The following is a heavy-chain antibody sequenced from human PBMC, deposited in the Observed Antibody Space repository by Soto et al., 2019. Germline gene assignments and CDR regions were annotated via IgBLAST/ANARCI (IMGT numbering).Heavy chain of an antibody. CDR1: GGNVSSSW. Sequence: ALSLSCAGCGGNVSSSWRHWVRQDTGKGLVWVSRINSDWRSTSYAESVNGRFTIARDHAKNTLYLQMNSLRAKDRGVYYCARDFLW. J-gene: IGHJ2*01. CDR3: ARDFL. V-gene: IGHV3-74*01. CDR2: INSDWRST.